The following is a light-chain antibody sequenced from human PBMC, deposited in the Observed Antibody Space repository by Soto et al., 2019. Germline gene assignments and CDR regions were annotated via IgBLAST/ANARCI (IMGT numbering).Light chain of an antibody. V-gene: IGLV1-40*01. J-gene: IGLJ2*01. CDR2: GHN. CDR3: AVWDDSLSGVV. CDR1: YSNIGAGYE. Sequence: QSVLTQPPSVSGAPGQRVTISCTGSYSNIGAGYEVHWYQQIPGTAPKLLISGHNNRPSGVPDRFFGSKSGTSASLGISGLRSEDEADYFCAVWDDSLSGVVFGGGTKLTVL.